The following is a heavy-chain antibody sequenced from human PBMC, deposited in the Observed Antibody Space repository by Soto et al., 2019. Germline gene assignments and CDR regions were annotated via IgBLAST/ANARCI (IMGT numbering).Heavy chain of an antibody. CDR1: GGSFSGYY. J-gene: IGHJ4*02. D-gene: IGHD6-6*01. Sequence: PSETLSLTCAVYGGSFSGYYWSWTRQPPGKGLEWIGEINHSGSTNYNPSLKSRVTISVDTSKNQFSLKLSSVTAADTAVYYCARGGIAARPYYFDYWGQGTLVTVSS. CDR2: INHSGST. CDR3: ARGGIAARPYYFDY. V-gene: IGHV4-34*01.